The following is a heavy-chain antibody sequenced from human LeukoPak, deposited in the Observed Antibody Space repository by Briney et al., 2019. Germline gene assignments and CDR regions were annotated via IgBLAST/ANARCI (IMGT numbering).Heavy chain of an antibody. V-gene: IGHV3-30-3*01. Sequence: GGSLRLSCSASGFAFRTFSIHRVRQTPGRGLEWVAVISSDGTHEYYVDSVKGRFTISRDNSKNTVYLEMKSLRPEDTAVYYCAREQSGIDVSFFDSWGQGTLVTVSS. J-gene: IGHJ4*02. CDR2: ISSDGTHE. D-gene: IGHD1-1*01. CDR3: AREQSGIDVSFFDS. CDR1: GFAFRTFS.